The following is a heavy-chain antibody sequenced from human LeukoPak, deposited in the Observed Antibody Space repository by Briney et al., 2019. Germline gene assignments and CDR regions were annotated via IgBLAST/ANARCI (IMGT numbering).Heavy chain of an antibody. CDR3: ASYGDRFDY. CDR2: IYYSGST. CDR1: GGSISSYY. J-gene: IGHJ4*02. V-gene: IGHV4-59*01. D-gene: IGHD2-21*02. Sequence: PSETLSLTCTVSGGSISSYYWSWIRQPPGKGLEWIGYIYYSGSTNYNPSLKSRVTISVDTSKNQFSLKLSSETAADTAVYYCASYGDRFDYWGQGTLVTVSS.